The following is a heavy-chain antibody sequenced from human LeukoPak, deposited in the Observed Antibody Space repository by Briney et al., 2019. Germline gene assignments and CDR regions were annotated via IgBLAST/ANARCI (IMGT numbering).Heavy chain of an antibody. D-gene: IGHD3-10*01. Sequence: ASVKVSCKASGYTFTSYGISWVRQAPGQGLEWMGWISAYNGNTNYAQKLQGSVTMTTDTSTSTAYMELRSLRSDDTAVYYCARVGCYYGSGSYEYWGQGTLVTVSS. V-gene: IGHV1-18*01. CDR2: ISAYNGNT. CDR3: ARVGCYYGSGSYEY. J-gene: IGHJ4*02. CDR1: GYTFTSYG.